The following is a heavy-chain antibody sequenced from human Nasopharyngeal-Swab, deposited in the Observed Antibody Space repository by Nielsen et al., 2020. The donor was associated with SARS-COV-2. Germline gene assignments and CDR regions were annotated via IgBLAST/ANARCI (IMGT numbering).Heavy chain of an antibody. CDR2: INPSGGST. CDR3: ARDAHDYVWGSYPWDY. J-gene: IGHJ4*02. Sequence: ASVTVSCKASGYTFTSYYMHWVRQAPGQGLEWMGIINPSGGSTSYAQTFQGRVTMTRDTSTSTVYMELSSLRSEDTAVYYCARDAHDYVWGSYPWDYWGQGTLVTVSS. CDR1: GYTFTSYY. V-gene: IGHV1-46*01. D-gene: IGHD3-16*02.